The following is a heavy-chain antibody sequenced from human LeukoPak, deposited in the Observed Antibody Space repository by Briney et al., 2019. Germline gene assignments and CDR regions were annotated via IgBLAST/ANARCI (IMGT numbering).Heavy chain of an antibody. CDR1: GYTFTGYY. J-gene: IGHJ6*02. CDR2: IIPIFGTA. CDR3: ARDPLQYYYYGMDV. Sequence: GASVKVSCKASGYTFTGYYMHWVRQAPGQGLEWMGGIIPIFGTANYAQKFQGRVTITADESTSTAYMELSSLRSEDTAVYYCARDPLQYYYYGMDVWGQGTTVTVSS. V-gene: IGHV1-69*13.